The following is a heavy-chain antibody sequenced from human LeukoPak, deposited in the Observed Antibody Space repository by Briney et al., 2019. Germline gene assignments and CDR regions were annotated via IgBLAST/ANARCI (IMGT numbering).Heavy chain of an antibody. V-gene: IGHV3-23*01. CDR2: IGSSGSDT. D-gene: IGHD1-26*01. CDR3: VRDPAWGHWYFDL. Sequence: PGGSLRLSCSASGFTFNTYAMSWVRQTPGRGLEWVSTIGSSGSDTYYADSVKGRFIISRDNSKNTLSLQMNSLRVEDTAIYYCVRDPAWGHWYFDLWGRGTLVTVS. J-gene: IGHJ2*01. CDR1: GFTFNTYA.